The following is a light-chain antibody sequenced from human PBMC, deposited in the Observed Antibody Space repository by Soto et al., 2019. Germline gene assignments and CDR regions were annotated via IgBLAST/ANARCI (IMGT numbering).Light chain of an antibody. V-gene: IGLV1-40*01. CDR3: QSYDSSLSAPYV. CDR1: SSNIGAGYD. Sequence: QSVLTQPPSVSGAPGQRVTISCTGSSSNIGAGYDVHWYQQLPGTAPKLLIYGNSNRPSGVPDRFSGSKSGTSVPLAITGLQAEDEADYYCQSYDSSLSAPYVFGTGTKVTVL. CDR2: GNS. J-gene: IGLJ1*01.